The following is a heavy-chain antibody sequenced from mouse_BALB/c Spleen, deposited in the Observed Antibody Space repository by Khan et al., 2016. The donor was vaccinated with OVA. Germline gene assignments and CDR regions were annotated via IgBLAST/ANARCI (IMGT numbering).Heavy chain of an antibody. CDR2: IWASGNT. J-gene: IGHJ3*01. V-gene: IGHV2-9*02. D-gene: IGHD2-4*01. CDR1: GYSLTTYG. Sequence: QVQLKESGLGLVAPSQSLSITCTVSGYSLTTYGVHWVRQPPGKGLEWLGVIWASGNTNYNSALMSRLSISKDNSKSQVFLKMNRLQTDDTAIYYCARDRNYYDYDGWFAYWGQGTLVTVSA. CDR3: ARDRNYYDYDGWFAY.